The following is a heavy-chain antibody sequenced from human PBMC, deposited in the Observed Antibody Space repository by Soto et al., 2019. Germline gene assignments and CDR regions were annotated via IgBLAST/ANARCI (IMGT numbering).Heavy chain of an antibody. D-gene: IGHD1-1*01. J-gene: IGHJ4*02. V-gene: IGHV3-33*01. CDR3: ARDFNYYFDY. Sequence: AGSMRLSCAASGFTFNNYGVHWVRQAPGKGLEWVAVIWYDGSNKYYADSVKGRFTISRDSSKNTLFLQMNSLRAEDTAVYYCARDFNYYFDYWGQGTLVTVSS. CDR2: IWYDGSNK. CDR1: GFTFNNYG.